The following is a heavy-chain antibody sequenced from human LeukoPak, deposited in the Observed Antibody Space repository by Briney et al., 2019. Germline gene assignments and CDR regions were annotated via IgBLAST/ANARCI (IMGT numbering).Heavy chain of an antibody. CDR2: INPNSGGT. J-gene: IGHJ1*01. CDR1: GYTFTGQY. CDR3: ARGRQLHLGEIFPFAEFFQP. V-gene: IGHV1-2*02. Sequence: GASVKVSCKTSGYTFTGQYLHWVRQAPGQGLEWMGWINPNSGGTKSAQKFQGRVIMTRDTSISTAYMELRSLSSDDTAVYYCARGRQLHLGEIFPFAEFFQPWGQGTLVTVFS. D-gene: IGHD3-16*01.